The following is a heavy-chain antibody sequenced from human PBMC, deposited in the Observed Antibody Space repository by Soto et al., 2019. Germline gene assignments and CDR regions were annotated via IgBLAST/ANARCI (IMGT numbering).Heavy chain of an antibody. CDR3: ARHGIGSGSSCYASFDD. J-gene: IGHJ4*02. V-gene: IGHV4-59*08. D-gene: IGHD2-15*01. CDR1: GGSIGRDY. CDR2: IYYSGST. Sequence: SETLSLTCTVSGGSIGRDYWSWMRQPPGKGLEWTGYIYYSGSTNYNPSLKSRVTISVDRSKNQFSLKLSSVIAADTAVYYCARHGIGSGSSCYASFDDWGQGSLVNVAS.